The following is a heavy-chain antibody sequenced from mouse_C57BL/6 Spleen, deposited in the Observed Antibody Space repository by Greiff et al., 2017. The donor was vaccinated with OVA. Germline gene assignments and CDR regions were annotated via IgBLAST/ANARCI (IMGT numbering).Heavy chain of an antibody. CDR1: GYTFTNYW. Sequence: VQLQQSGAELVRPGTSVQMSCKASGYTFTNYWIGWAKQRPGHGLEWIGDIYPGGGYTNYNEKFKGKATLTADKSSSTAYMQFSSLTSEDSAIYYCARGYYFDYWGQGTTLTVSS. CDR3: ARGYYFDY. V-gene: IGHV1-63*01. J-gene: IGHJ2*01. CDR2: IYPGGGYT.